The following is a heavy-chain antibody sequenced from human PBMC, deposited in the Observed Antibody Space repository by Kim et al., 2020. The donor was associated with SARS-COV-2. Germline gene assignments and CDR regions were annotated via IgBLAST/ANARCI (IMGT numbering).Heavy chain of an antibody. CDR3: ARAADCSGGSCYGWGWFDP. J-gene: IGHJ5*02. CDR1: GFTFSSYA. Sequence: GGSLRLSCAASGFTFSSYAMHWVRQAPGKGLEYVSAISSNGGSTYYANSVKGRFTISRDNSKNTLYLQMGSLRAEDMAVYYCARAADCSGGSCYGWGWFDPWGQGTLVTVSS. CDR2: ISSNGGST. V-gene: IGHV3-64*01. D-gene: IGHD2-15*01.